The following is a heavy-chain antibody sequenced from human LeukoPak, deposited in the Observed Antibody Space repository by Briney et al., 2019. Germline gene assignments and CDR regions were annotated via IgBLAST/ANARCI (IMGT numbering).Heavy chain of an antibody. CDR3: ARDPERLAQGYFDV. CDR2: MNPNSGNT. Sequence: ASVKVSCKASGYTFTSYDINWVRQATGQGLEWMGWMNPNSGNTGYAQKFQGRVTMTRNTSISTAYMELSSLKSEDTAVYYCARDPERLAQGYFDVWGRGTLVTVSS. J-gene: IGHJ2*01. CDR1: GYTFTSYD. V-gene: IGHV1-8*01.